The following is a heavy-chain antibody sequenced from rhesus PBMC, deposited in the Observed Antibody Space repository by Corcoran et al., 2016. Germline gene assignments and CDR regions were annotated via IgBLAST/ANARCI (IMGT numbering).Heavy chain of an antibody. D-gene: IGHD3-16*01. CDR1: GGSITGSY. J-gene: IGHJ4*01. CDR3: ASRSDYSGTPFDN. V-gene: IGHV4-73*01. CDR2: IDGNSAST. Sequence: QVKLQQWGEGLLTPSETLSLPCAVSGGSITGSYCSWLRQPPGEGLEWIGNIDGNSASTNYNPSLKNRVTISKDTSKNQFSLKLSSVTAADTAVYYCASRSDYSGTPFDNWGQGVLVTVSS.